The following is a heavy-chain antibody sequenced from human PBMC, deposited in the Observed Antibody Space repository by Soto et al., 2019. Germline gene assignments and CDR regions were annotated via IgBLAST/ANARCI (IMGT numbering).Heavy chain of an antibody. J-gene: IGHJ5*02. Sequence: GGSLRLSCAASGFTFSDYYMSWIRQAPGKGLEWVSYISSSGSTIYYADSVKGRFTISRDNAKNSLYLQMNSPRAEDTAVYYFSAPITIFGVAVDNWFDPWGQGTLVTVSS. V-gene: IGHV3-11*01. CDR2: ISSSGSTI. D-gene: IGHD3-3*01. CDR1: GFTFSDYY. CDR3: SAPITIFGVAVDNWFDP.